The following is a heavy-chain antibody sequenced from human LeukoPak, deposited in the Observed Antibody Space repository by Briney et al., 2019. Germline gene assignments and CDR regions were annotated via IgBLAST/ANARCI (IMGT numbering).Heavy chain of an antibody. J-gene: IGHJ4*02. D-gene: IGHD4-17*01. Sequence: GASVKVSCTASGGTFSSYAISWVRQAPGQGLEWMGGIIPIFGTANYAQKFQGRVTITADKSTSTAYMELSSLRSEDTAVYYCARDSEDYGDSDLYFDYWGQGTLVTVSS. V-gene: IGHV1-69*06. CDR3: ARDSEDYGDSDLYFDY. CDR2: IIPIFGTA. CDR1: GGTFSSYA.